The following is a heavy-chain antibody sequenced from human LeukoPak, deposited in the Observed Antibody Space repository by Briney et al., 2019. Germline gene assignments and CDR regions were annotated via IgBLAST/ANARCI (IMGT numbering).Heavy chain of an antibody. J-gene: IGHJ4*02. CDR2: IYHSGST. Sequence: SETLSLTCTVSGYSISSGYYWGWIRQPPGKGLEWIGGIYHSGSTYYNPSLKSRVTISVDTSKNQFSLKLSSVTAADTAVYYCARAGGSGSYFKTFDYWGQGTLVTVSS. CDR3: ARAGGSGSYFKTFDY. CDR1: GYSISSGYY. D-gene: IGHD3-10*01. V-gene: IGHV4-38-2*02.